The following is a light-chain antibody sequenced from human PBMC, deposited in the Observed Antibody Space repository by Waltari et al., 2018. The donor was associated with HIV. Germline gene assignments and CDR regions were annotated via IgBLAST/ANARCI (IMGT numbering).Light chain of an antibody. CDR2: KAS. CDR3: QQYDSYSLA. Sequence: DIQMTQSPSTLSASVGDRVPITCRASQSISSWLAWYQQKPGKAPKLLIYKASTLESGVPSRFSGSGSETEFTLTISSLQPDDFATYYCQQYDSYSLAFGGGTKVEIK. V-gene: IGKV1-5*03. CDR1: QSISSW. J-gene: IGKJ4*01.